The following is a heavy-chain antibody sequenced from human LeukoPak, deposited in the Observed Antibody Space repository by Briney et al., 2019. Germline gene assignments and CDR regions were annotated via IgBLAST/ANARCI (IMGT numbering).Heavy chain of an antibody. V-gene: IGHV4-59*12. CDR1: GGSISSFY. CDR3: ARMNRVAVAGSRAFDI. J-gene: IGHJ3*02. Sequence: SETLSLTCTVSGGSISSFYWNWIRQSPGKGLEWIGCIYYSGSTNYNPSLKSRVSISIDTSKNQFSLKLSSVTAADTAVYYCARMNRVAVAGSRAFDIWGQGTMVTVSS. CDR2: IYYSGST. D-gene: IGHD6-19*01.